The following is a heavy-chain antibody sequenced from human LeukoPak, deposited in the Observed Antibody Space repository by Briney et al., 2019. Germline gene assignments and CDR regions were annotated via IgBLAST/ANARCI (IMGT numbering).Heavy chain of an antibody. D-gene: IGHD6-19*01. V-gene: IGHV3-23*01. J-gene: IGHJ5*01. Sequence: GGSLRLSCEASGFAFSFFAMSWLRQAPGKGLEWVSTINDNSVTRSYAASVRGRFTTSRDNSKNTLYLQLNTLRADDTGVYYCAKPISGGLAVTADWFAPWGQGTLVVVSS. CDR2: INDNSVTR. CDR3: AKPISGGLAVTADWFAP. CDR1: GFAFSFFA.